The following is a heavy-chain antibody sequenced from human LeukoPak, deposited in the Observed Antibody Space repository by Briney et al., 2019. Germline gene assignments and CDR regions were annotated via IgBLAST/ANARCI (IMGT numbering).Heavy chain of an antibody. CDR1: GYTFTSYG. CDR3: ARGEILGYCSSTSCRIYNWFDP. V-gene: IGHV1-18*01. Sequence: ASVKVSCKASGYTFTSYGISWVRQAPGQGLEWMGWISAYNGNTNYAQKLQGRVTMTTDTSTSTAYMELRSLRSDDTAVYYCARGEILGYCSSTSCRIYNWFDPWGQGTLVTVSS. D-gene: IGHD2-2*01. J-gene: IGHJ5*02. CDR2: ISAYNGNT.